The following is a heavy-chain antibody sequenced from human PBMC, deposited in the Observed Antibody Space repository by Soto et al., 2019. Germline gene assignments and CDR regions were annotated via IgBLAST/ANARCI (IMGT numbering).Heavy chain of an antibody. CDR2: IIPIFGTA. CDR3: AAGCRCGSCYGYYYYCMDV. J-gene: IGHJ6*02. Sequence: QVQLVQSGAEVKKPGSSVKVSCQASGGTFSSYAISWVRQAPGQGLEWMGGIIPIFGTANYAQKFQGRVTITADKSTSTAYMELSSLRSEDTAVYYCAAGCRCGSCYGYYYYCMDVWGQGTTVTVSS. CDR1: GGTFSSYA. V-gene: IGHV1-69*06. D-gene: IGHD2-15*01.